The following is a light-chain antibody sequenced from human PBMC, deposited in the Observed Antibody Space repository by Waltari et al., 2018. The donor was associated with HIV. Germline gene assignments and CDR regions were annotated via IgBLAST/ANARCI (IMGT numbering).Light chain of an antibody. J-gene: IGKJ2*01. V-gene: IGKV4-1*01. CDR2: WAS. Sequence: DIVMTQSPDSLAVSLGERATINCKSSPTVLYSSNNKNYLTWYQQRPGQPPKVVIYWASTRESGVPDRFSGSGSGTDFTLTINSLQAEDVAVYYCQQYYSLPYTFGRGTKLEIK. CDR1: PTVLYSSNNKNY. CDR3: QQYYSLPYT.